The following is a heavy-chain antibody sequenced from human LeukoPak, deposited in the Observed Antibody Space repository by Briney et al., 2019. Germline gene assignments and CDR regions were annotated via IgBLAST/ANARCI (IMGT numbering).Heavy chain of an antibody. J-gene: IGHJ4*02. D-gene: IGHD3-9*01. V-gene: IGHV1-2*02. CDR1: GYTFTGYY. Sequence: ASVTVSCKASGYTFTGYYMHWVRQAPRQGLEWMGWINPNKGGTNYEQHSQGRVTMIRETSISTAYMELSRLRSDDTSVYYCARLSGDILTGYYYLDYWGQGTLVTVSS. CDR3: ARLSGDILTGYYYLDY. CDR2: INPNKGGT.